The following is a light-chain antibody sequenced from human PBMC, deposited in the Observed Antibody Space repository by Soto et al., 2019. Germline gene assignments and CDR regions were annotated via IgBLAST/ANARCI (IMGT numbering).Light chain of an antibody. CDR1: SSDVGGYNY. Sequence: QSALTQPASVSGSPGQSITISCTGTSSDVGGYNYVSWYQQHPGKATKLMIYDVSNRPSGVSNRFSGSKSGNTASLTISGLQAEDEAYYYCSSYTSSSTVVFGGGTKLTVL. V-gene: IGLV2-14*01. J-gene: IGLJ2*01. CDR2: DVS. CDR3: SSYTSSSTVV.